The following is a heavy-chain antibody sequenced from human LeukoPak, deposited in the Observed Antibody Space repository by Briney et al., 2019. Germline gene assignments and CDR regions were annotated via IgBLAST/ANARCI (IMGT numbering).Heavy chain of an antibody. V-gene: IGHV3-23*01. CDR1: GLHFSGTA. CDR2: ISHDGMNA. J-gene: IGHJ5*02. CDR3: AKDGAQYSSGPECDP. Sequence: PGGSLRLSCAASGLHFSGTAMSWVRQAPGKGLELVSAISHDGMNAYYADSVKGRFTISRDNSKKTVSLEMSSLTAADTGVYYCAKDGAQYSSGPECDPRGQGAVVTVSP. D-gene: IGHD6-19*01.